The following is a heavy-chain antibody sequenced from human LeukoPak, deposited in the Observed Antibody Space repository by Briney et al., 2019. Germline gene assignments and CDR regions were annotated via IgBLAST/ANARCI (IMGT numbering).Heavy chain of an antibody. CDR2: IYYSGST. V-gene: IGHV4-30-4*08. CDR1: GGSISSSTHY. D-gene: IGHD3-3*01. Sequence: SETLSLTCTVSGGSISSSTHYWDWIRQPPGKGLEWIGYIYYSGSTYYNPSLKSRVTISVDTSKNQFSLKLSSVTAADTAVYYCARDNYEKGMDVWGQGTTVTVSS. CDR3: ARDNYEKGMDV. J-gene: IGHJ6*02.